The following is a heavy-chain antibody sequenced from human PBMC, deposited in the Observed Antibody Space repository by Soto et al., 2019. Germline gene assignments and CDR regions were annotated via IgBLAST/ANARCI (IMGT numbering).Heavy chain of an antibody. Sequence: EVQLVESGGGLVQPGGSLRLSCAASGFTVSSKYMSWVRQAPGKGLEWVSLIQSGGPTYYADSVKGRFTISRDTSENTVHLQVDSLRAEDTAVYYCARDDVLCDGGRCYGVPLGVWGKGTTVTVAS. D-gene: IGHD2-15*01. J-gene: IGHJ6*04. V-gene: IGHV3-66*01. CDR3: ARDDVLCDGGRCYGVPLGV. CDR2: IQSGGPT. CDR1: GFTVSSKY.